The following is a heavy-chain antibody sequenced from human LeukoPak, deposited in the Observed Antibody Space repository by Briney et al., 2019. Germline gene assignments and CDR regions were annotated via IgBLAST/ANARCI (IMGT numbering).Heavy chain of an antibody. CDR2: IYSGGST. J-gene: IGHJ4*02. D-gene: IGHD3-16*01. Sequence: PGGSLRLSCAASGFTVSSNYMSWVRQAPGQGLEWVSVIYSGGSTYYSDSVTGRFTISRDNSKNTLYLQMNSLRADDTAVYYCTDHGGAYWGQGTLVTVSS. CDR1: GFTVSSNY. V-gene: IGHV3-53*01. CDR3: TDHGGAY.